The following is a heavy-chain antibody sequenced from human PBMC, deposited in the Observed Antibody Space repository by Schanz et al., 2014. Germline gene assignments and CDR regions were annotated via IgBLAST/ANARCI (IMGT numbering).Heavy chain of an antibody. V-gene: IGHV3-NL1*01. Sequence: QVQLVESGGGVVQPGRSLRLSCAASGFTFSSYGMHWVRQAPGKGLEWVSSINTGGDSTYYADSVKGRFTISRDNSKSTLYVEMNSLRVEDTAVYYCAKGRFGELSAFDIWGQGTMVTVSS. D-gene: IGHD3-10*01. CDR2: INTGGDST. J-gene: IGHJ3*02. CDR1: GFTFSSYG. CDR3: AKGRFGELSAFDI.